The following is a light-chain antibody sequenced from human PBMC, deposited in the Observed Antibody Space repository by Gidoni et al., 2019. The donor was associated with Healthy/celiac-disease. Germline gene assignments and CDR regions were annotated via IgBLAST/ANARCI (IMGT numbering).Light chain of an antibody. V-gene: IGLV7-43*01. J-gene: IGLJ3*02. CDR1: TGAVTSSYD. CDR2: SRN. Sequence: ASSTGAVTSSYDPNWDQQKPRQATRALIYSRNNKHAWTPARFSGSLLGGKAALTLSGVEAEDEAEYCCLHYYGGAQQGVFGGGTKLTVL. CDR3: LHYYGGAQQGV.